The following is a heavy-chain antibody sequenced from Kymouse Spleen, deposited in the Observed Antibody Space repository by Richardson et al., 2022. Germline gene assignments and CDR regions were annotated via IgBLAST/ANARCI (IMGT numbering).Heavy chain of an antibody. J-gene: IGHJ4*02. CDR1: GGSFSGYY. D-gene: IGHD2-2*02. CDR3: ARSGYCSSTSCYANFDY. V-gene: IGHV4-34*01. Sequence: QVQLQQWGAGLLKPSETLSLTCAVYGGSFSGYYWSWIRQPPGKGLEWIGEINHSGSTNYNPSLKSRVTISVDTSKNQFSLKLSSVTAADTAVYYCARSGYCSSTSCYANFDYWGQGTLVTVSS. CDR2: INHSGST.